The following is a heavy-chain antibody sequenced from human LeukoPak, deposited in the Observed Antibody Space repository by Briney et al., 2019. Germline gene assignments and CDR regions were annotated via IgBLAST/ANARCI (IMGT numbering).Heavy chain of an antibody. J-gene: IGHJ4*02. D-gene: IGHD3-9*01. Sequence: GGSLTLSCPASGFTLSSYAMSLVRQTPGKGVEWVSPIRGSGGRTYYADSVKGRFTIYRDNYKNTLYLQMNSLRAEDTAVYYCAKASTGYYDILTGFPVDYWGQGTLVTVSS. CDR3: AKASTGYYDILTGFPVDY. CDR1: GFTLSSYA. CDR2: IRGSGGRT. V-gene: IGHV3-23*01.